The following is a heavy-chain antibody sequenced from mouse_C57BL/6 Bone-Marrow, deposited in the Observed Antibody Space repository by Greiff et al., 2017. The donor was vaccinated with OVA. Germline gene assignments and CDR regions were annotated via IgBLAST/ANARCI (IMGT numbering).Heavy chain of an antibody. CDR2: IYPGDGDT. CDR3: ARGARLNPPPY. D-gene: IGHD2-2*01. Sequence: VQLKESGAELVKPGASVKISCKASGYAFSSYWMNWVKQRPGKGLEWIGQIYPGDGDTNYNEKFKSKATLTVDKSSSTAYMQLSSLTSEDSAVYYCARGARLNPPPYWGQGTTLTVSS. J-gene: IGHJ2*01. V-gene: IGHV1-80*01. CDR1: GYAFSSYW.